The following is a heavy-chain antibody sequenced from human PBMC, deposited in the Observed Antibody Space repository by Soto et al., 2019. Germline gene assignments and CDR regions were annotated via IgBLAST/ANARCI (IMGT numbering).Heavy chain of an antibody. J-gene: IGHJ5*02. CDR3: VRERKGYFDP. V-gene: IGHV3-23*01. D-gene: IGHD2-2*01. Sequence: ASVKVSCKASGYTFTPHHMHWVRQAPGKGLEWVAGLTGSGDDTYYADSVKGRFTISRVNSKNILYLQMNNLRVDDTALYYCVRERKGYFDPWGQGTLVTVSS. CDR1: GYTFTPHH. CDR2: LTGSGDDT.